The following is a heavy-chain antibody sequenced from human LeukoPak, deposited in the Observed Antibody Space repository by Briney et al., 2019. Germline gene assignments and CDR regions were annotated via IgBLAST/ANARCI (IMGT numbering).Heavy chain of an antibody. J-gene: IGHJ6*02. CDR1: GFTFSDYS. Sequence: QPGGSLRLSCETSGFTFSDYSMNWVRQAPGKGLEWVGFIRGKAYGGTTEYAASVKGRFTISRDDSKSIAYLQMNSLRAEDTAVYYCARDQEISAYCGGDCYSSYYYGMDVWGQGTTVTVSS. D-gene: IGHD2-21*02. CDR2: IRGKAYGGTT. V-gene: IGHV3-71*01. CDR3: ARDQEISAYCGGDCYSSYYYGMDV.